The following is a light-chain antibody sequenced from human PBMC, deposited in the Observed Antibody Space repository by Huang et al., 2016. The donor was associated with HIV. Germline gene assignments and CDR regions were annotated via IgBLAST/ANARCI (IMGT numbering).Light chain of an antibody. CDR1: QSVGNS. CDR2: AS. V-gene: IGKV1-39*01. CDR3: QQSYISPWT. J-gene: IGKJ1*01. Sequence: DIQMTQSPSSLSASVGDRVTITCRTSQSVGNSLNWYQQEPGKAPELLIYASSLQAWVSSRFSGSGSGTDFTLIISSLQPEDFATYYCQQSYISPWTFGQGTKV.